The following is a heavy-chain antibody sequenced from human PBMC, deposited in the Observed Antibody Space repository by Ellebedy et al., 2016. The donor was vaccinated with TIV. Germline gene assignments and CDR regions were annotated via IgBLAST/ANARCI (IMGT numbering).Heavy chain of an antibody. J-gene: IGHJ5*02. CDR1: GYSFTNYW. D-gene: IGHD4/OR15-4a*01. CDR3: ARHVLGHWSSMVDP. V-gene: IGHV5-51*01. Sequence: GESLKISCKGSGYSFTNYWIGWVRQMPGKGMGWMGIIYPDDSDTRYSPSFRGQVTFSVDKSINTDYLQWSSLKASDTAMYFCARHVLGHWSSMVDPWGQGTLVTVSS. CDR2: IYPDDSDT.